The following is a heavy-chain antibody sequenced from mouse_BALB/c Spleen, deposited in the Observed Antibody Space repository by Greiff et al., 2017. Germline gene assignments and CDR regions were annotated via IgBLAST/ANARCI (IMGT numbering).Heavy chain of an antibody. CDR2: IDPENGNT. Sequence: VQLKQSGAELVRPGALVKLSCKASGFNIKDYYMHWVKQRPEQGLEWIGWIDPENGNTIYDPKFQGKASITADTSSNTAYLQLSSLTSEDTAVYYCARYGNFDYWGQGTTLTVSS. CDR1: GFNIKDYY. D-gene: IGHD2-1*01. CDR3: ARYGNFDY. V-gene: IGHV14-1*02. J-gene: IGHJ2*01.